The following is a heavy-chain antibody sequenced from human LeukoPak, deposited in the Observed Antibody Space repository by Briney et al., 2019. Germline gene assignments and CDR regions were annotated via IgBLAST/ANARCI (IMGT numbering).Heavy chain of an antibody. CDR2: ISAYNGNT. CDR3: ARDFARRYYDSSGYYFRGFDP. V-gene: IGHV1-18*01. D-gene: IGHD3-22*01. J-gene: IGHJ5*02. CDR1: GYTFTSYG. Sequence: ASVKVSCKASGYTFTSYGISWVRQAPGQGLEWMGWISAYNGNTNYAQKLQGRVTMTTDTSTSTAYMELRSLRSEDTAVYYCARDFARRYYDSSGYYFRGFDPWGQGTLVTVSS.